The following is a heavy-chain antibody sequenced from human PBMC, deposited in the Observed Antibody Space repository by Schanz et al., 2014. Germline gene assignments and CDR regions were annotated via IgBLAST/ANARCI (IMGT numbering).Heavy chain of an antibody. CDR3: ARDQSPYTNSSDVRYFDY. Sequence: QVQLVQSGAEVRKPGASVKVSCKASGYTFTSYSMHWVRQAPGQGLEWMGIINLSGGSTNNAQKFQGRLTMTRDTSTSTVYMELSSLRSDDTAVYYCARDQSPYTNSSDVRYFDYWGQGSLVTVSS. CDR2: INLSGGST. V-gene: IGHV1-46*01. J-gene: IGHJ4*02. CDR1: GYTFTSYS. D-gene: IGHD6-6*01.